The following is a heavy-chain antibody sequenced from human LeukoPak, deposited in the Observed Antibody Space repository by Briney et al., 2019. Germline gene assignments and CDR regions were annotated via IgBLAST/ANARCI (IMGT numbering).Heavy chain of an antibody. V-gene: IGHV3-53*01. D-gene: IGHD1-7*01. CDR2: IHTGGSA. Sequence: GGSLRLSCAASGLSVRSNYLTWVRQAPGKGLEWVSVIHTGGSAYYADSVKGRFIISRDNSKNTFYLQINNLRAEDTAVYYCASSNWNSANYYYAMDVWGQGTTVIVSS. CDR1: GLSVRSNY. CDR3: ASSNWNSANYYYAMDV. J-gene: IGHJ6*02.